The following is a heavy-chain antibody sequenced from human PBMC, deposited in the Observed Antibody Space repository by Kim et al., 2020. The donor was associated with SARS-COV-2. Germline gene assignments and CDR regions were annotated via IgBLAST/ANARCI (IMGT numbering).Heavy chain of an antibody. CDR3: ARVFSNPTYYYYGMDV. Sequence: PSLRSRVTISVDTSKNQFSRKLGSVTAADTAVYYCARVFSNPTYYYYGMDVWGQGTTVTVSS. D-gene: IGHD4-4*01. V-gene: IGHV4-39*07. J-gene: IGHJ6*02.